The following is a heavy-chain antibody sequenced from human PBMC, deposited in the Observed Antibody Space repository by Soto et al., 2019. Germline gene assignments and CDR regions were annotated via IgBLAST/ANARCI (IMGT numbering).Heavy chain of an antibody. CDR1: GVSIGSHDW. J-gene: IGHJ4*02. V-gene: IGHV4-4*02. D-gene: IGHD5-18*01. CDR3: ATRDTGRVY. CDR2: SHQSGNT. Sequence: QVQLQESGPGLVKPSGTLSLTCAVSGVSIGSHDWWTWVRPPPGKGLEWIGESHQSGNTNYNSSLESRVTISLDKSTNHFSLQLSSVTVADTAVYYCATRDTGRVYWGQGTLVTVSS.